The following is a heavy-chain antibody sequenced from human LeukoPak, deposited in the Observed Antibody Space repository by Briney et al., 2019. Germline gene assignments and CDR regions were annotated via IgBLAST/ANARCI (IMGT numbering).Heavy chain of an antibody. CDR2: INQDGSKV. CDR1: GFTFSSYW. J-gene: IGHJ3*02. CDR3: ARPIYSSSWDAFNI. D-gene: IGHD6-13*01. V-gene: IGHV3-7*01. Sequence: GGSLRLSCAASGFTFSSYWMSWVRQALGKGLECVANINQDGSKVYYVDSVKGRFTISRDKAKKSLFLQMDSLRAEDTAVYYCARPIYSSSWDAFNIWGQGTMVTVSS.